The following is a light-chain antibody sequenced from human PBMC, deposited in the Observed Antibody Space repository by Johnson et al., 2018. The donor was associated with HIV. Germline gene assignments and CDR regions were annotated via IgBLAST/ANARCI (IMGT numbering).Light chain of an antibody. CDR3: GTWDSSLSAYV. Sequence: QSLLTQPPSVSAAPGQKVTISCSGTSSNIGNNYVSWYQQLPGTAPKLLIYENNKRPSGIADRFSGSKSGTSAILDITGLQTGDEADYYCGTWDSSLSAYVFGTGTKVTVL. CDR2: ENN. CDR1: SSNIGNNY. V-gene: IGLV1-51*02. J-gene: IGLJ1*01.